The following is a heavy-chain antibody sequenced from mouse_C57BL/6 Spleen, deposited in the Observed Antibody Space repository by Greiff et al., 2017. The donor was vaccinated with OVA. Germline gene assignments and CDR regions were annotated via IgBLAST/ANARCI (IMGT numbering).Heavy chain of an antibody. CDR1: GYTFTSYW. CDR2: IHPNSGST. CDR3: ARPLVTTVVERDAMDY. Sequence: VQLQQPGAELVKPGASVKLSCKASGYTFTSYWMHLVKQRPGQGLEWIGMIHPNSGSTNYNEKFKSKATLTVDKSSSTAYMQLSSLTSEDSAVYYCARPLVTTVVERDAMDYWGQGTSVTVSS. J-gene: IGHJ4*01. D-gene: IGHD1-1*01. V-gene: IGHV1-64*01.